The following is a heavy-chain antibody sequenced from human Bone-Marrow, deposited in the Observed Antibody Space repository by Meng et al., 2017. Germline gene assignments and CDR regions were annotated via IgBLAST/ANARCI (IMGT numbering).Heavy chain of an antibody. CDR3: GRTRMSGGVVPSAIDY. J-gene: IGHJ4*02. CDR2: INPNSGGT. D-gene: IGHD2-2*01. Sequence: ASVKVSCKASGYTFTGYYMHWVRQAPGHGLEWMGWINPNSGGTNYAQKFQGRVTMTRDTSISTAYMELSRLRSDDTAVYYCGRTRMSGGVVPSAIDYWGQGTLVTVSS. V-gene: IGHV1-2*02. CDR1: GYTFTGYY.